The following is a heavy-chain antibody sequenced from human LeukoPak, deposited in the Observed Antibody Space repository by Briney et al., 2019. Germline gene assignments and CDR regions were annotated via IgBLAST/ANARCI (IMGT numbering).Heavy chain of an antibody. D-gene: IGHD3-22*01. J-gene: IGHJ4*02. CDR3: ARDQNYYDTNTYYGIDC. CDR2: VNANNGAT. V-gene: IGHV1-2*02. CDR1: GYTFTGHY. Sequence: ASVNVSCKTSGYTFTGHYIHWVRQAPGQGLQWVGWVNANNGATHCAQKLQDRVTMTRDTSISTAYMELSRLTSDDTAVYYCARDQNYYDTNTYYGIDCWGQGTLVTVSS.